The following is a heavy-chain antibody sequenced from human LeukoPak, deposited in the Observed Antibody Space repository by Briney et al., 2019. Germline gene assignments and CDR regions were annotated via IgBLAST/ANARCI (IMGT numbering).Heavy chain of an antibody. V-gene: IGHV4-34*01. CDR1: GGSFSGYY. Sequence: SETLSLTCAVYGGSFSGYYWSWIRQPPGRGLEWIGEINHSGSTNYNPSLKSRVTISVDTSKNQFSLKLSSVTAADTAVYYCARGPTNSGSNPQFDYWGQGTLVTVSS. J-gene: IGHJ4*02. D-gene: IGHD1-26*01. CDR3: ARGPTNSGSNPQFDY. CDR2: INHSGST.